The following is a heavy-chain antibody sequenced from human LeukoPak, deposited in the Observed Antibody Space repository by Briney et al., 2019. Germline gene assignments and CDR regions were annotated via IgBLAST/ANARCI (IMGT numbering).Heavy chain of an antibody. D-gene: IGHD6-19*01. CDR2: INPNGGRI. V-gene: IGHV1-2*02. CDR1: GYTFIGYY. Sequence: ASVTVSCKASGYTFIGYYIHWVGQAPGQGLEGMGWINPNGGRINYAQKFQGRVTMTRDTSISTAYMELSRLRSDDSAVYYCARDQRLVAGTFYFDYWGQGTLVTVSS. CDR3: ARDQRLVAGTFYFDY. J-gene: IGHJ4*02.